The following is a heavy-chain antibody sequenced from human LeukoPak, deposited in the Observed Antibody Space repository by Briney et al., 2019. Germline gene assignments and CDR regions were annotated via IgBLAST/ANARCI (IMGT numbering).Heavy chain of an antibody. CDR2: IGPHSTFT. J-gene: IGHJ4*02. CDR3: VREGEGPLSKDFDY. Sequence: ASVKVSCKSSGFTFTDHYIHWVRQGPGQGLEWMGYIGPHSTFTSSPQEFRGRVTMTRDASMSTAYMELTRLTSDDTAVYYCVREGEGPLSKDFDYWGQGTLVTVSS. V-gene: IGHV1-2*02. CDR1: GFTFTDHY. D-gene: IGHD2/OR15-2a*01.